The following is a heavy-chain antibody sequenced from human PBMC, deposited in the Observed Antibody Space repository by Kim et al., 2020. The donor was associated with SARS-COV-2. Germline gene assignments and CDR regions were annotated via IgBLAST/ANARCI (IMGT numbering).Heavy chain of an antibody. CDR2: IYHSGNS. J-gene: IGHJ4*02. V-gene: IGHV4-59*13. CDR3: ARGVWVADLDY. Sequence: SETLSLTCTVSGGSISTYYWSWIRQPPGKGLEWIGYIYHSGNSKYNPSLKSRVTISVDTSKNKFSLKLRSVTAADTAVYYCARGVWVADLDYWGQGTQVTVSS. D-gene: IGHD2-15*01. CDR1: GGSISTYY.